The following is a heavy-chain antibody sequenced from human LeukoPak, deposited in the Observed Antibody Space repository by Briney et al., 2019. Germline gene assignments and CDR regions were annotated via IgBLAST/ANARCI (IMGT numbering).Heavy chain of an antibody. CDR3: ARAGYYDILTGPTLDY. D-gene: IGHD3-9*01. CDR2: IYYSGST. V-gene: IGHV4-59*01. CDR1: GGSISSYY. Sequence: SETLSLTCTVSGGSISSYYWSWIRQPPGKGLEWIGYIYYSGSTNYNPSLKSRVTISVDTSKNQFSLKLSSVTAADTAVYYCARAGYYDILTGPTLDYWGQGTLVTVSS. J-gene: IGHJ4*02.